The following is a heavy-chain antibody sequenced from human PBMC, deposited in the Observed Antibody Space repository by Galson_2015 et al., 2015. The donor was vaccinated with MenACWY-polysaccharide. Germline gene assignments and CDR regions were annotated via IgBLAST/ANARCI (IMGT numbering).Heavy chain of an antibody. CDR1: GFTFSSFV. J-gene: IGHJ4*02. Sequence: SLRLSCAVSGFTFSSFVMTWVRQAPGKGLEWVSVISGSGDATYYADSVKGRFTISRDNSKNTLYLQMNSLRAEDTAVYYCATTRGNLEHWGQGTLVPVSS. CDR3: ATTRGNLEH. D-gene: IGHD3-10*01. V-gene: IGHV3-23*01. CDR2: ISGSGDAT.